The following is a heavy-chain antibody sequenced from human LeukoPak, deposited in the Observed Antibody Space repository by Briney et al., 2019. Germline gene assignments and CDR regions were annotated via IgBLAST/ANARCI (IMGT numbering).Heavy chain of an antibody. V-gene: IGHV4-4*07. D-gene: IGHD4-17*01. CDR3: ARGQAYGESPSPFAY. Sequence: SETLSLTCTVSGGYTNDYYWSWIRQAAGKGLEWIGRIHRSGRTNYNPSLKSRVAMSINTPNKQFSLKLSSVTDADTAVFFCARGQAYGESPSPFAYWGQGNLVTVSS. CDR1: GGYTNDYY. CDR2: IHRSGRT. J-gene: IGHJ4*02.